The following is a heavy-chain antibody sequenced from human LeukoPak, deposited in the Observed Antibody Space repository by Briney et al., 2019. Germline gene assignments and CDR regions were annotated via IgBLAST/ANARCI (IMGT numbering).Heavy chain of an antibody. D-gene: IGHD4-23*01. CDR1: GFSFSNCS. Sequence: MPGGSLRLSCAASGFSFSNCSMNWVRQAPGKGLEWVSSISSSSTYIYYADSLEGRFTISRDNVRNSLYLQMNSLRAEDTAVCYCAGDYGGNLAFDIWGQGTMVTVSS. CDR2: ISSSSTYI. CDR3: AGDYGGNLAFDI. J-gene: IGHJ3*02. V-gene: IGHV3-21*01.